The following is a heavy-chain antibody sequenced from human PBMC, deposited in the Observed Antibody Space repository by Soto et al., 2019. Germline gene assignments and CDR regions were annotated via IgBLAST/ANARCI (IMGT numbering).Heavy chain of an antibody. D-gene: IGHD1-26*01. CDR2: IYHTGAA. V-gene: IGHV4-31*03. Sequence: QVQLQESGPGLVKPSQTLSVTCTVSGGSLSSDNFFWSWVRQHPDTGLEWVGYIYHTGAAYYNPSLKSRLTISLATSKNRFSLSLISVTAADTAVYYCAREVISPATSDAFDIWGQGTMVTVSS. CDR1: GGSLSSDNFF. J-gene: IGHJ3*02. CDR3: AREVISPATSDAFDI.